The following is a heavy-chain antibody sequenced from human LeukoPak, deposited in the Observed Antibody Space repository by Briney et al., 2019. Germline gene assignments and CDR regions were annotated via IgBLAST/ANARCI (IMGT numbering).Heavy chain of an antibody. CDR1: GFTFGDYA. J-gene: IGHJ4*02. Sequence: PGGSLRLSCTASGFTFGDYAMSWFRQAPGKGLEYVSGINDNGGTTHYADSVRGRFTISRDNSKSMVFLLMTNLRPEDTAVYVCVKDLSGSWAFDHWGQGTLVTVSS. V-gene: IGHV3-64D*06. CDR2: INDNGGTT. CDR3: VKDLSGSWAFDH. D-gene: IGHD1-26*01.